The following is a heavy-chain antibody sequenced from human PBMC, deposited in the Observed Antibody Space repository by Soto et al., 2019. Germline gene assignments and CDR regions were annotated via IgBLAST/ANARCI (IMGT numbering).Heavy chain of an antibody. CDR2: MNPNSGNT. J-gene: IGHJ5*02. CDR1: GYTFTSYD. Sequence: ASVKVSCKASGYTFTSYDINWVRQATGQGREGMGWMNPNSGNTGYAQKFQGRVTMTRNTSISTAYMELSSLRSEDTAVYYCARRRTRYCSSTSCYTNWFDPWGQGTLVTVSS. CDR3: ARRRTRYCSSTSCYTNWFDP. V-gene: IGHV1-8*01. D-gene: IGHD2-2*02.